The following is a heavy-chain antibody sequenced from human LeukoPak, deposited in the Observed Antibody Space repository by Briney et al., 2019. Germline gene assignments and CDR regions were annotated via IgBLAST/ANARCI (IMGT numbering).Heavy chain of an antibody. V-gene: IGHV1-69*01. D-gene: IGHD3-3*01. J-gene: IGHJ5*02. Sequence: SVKVSCKASGGTFSSYAISWVRQAPGQGLEWMGGIIPIFGTANYAQKFKGRVTFTADETTRTAYMQMRSLRSEDTAVYYCARRRITIFGVVIIPNNWFDPWGQGTLVTVSS. CDR3: ARRRITIFGVVIIPNNWFDP. CDR2: IIPIFGTA. CDR1: GGTFSSYA.